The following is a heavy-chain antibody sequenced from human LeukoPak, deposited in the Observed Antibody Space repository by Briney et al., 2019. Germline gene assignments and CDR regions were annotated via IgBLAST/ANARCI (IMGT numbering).Heavy chain of an antibody. CDR1: GFTFSSYG. Sequence: GGSLRLSCAASGFTFSSYGMHWVRQAPGKGLEWVAVIWYDGSNKYYADSVKGRFTISRDNSKNTLYLQMNSLRAEDTAVYYCAKVGAARPGNAPFVDWGQGTLVTVSS. J-gene: IGHJ4*02. CDR3: AKVGAARPGNAPFVD. D-gene: IGHD6-6*01. CDR2: IWYDGSNK. V-gene: IGHV3-33*06.